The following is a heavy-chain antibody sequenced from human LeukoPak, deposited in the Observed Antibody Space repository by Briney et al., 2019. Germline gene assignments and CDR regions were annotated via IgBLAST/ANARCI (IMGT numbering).Heavy chain of an antibody. CDR3: ARVGGSRDGFDAFDI. Sequence: SVKVSCKASGGTFSSYTISWVRQAPGQGLEWMGRIIPILGMAYYAQKFQGRVTITADKSTSTAYMELSSLRSEDTAVYYCARVGGSRDGFDAFDIWGQGTMVTVSS. CDR2: IIPILGMA. J-gene: IGHJ3*02. D-gene: IGHD5-24*01. V-gene: IGHV1-69*02. CDR1: GGTFSSYT.